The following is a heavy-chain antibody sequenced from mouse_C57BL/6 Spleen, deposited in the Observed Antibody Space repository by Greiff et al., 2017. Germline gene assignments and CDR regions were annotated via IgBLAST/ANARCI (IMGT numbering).Heavy chain of an antibody. D-gene: IGHD1-1*02. Sequence: EVQLQQSGPELVKPGASVKIPCKASGYTFTDYNMDWVKQSHGKSLEWIGDINPNNGGTIYNQKFKGKATLTVDKSSSTAYMELRSLTSEDTAVYYCARSRWAYAMDYWGQGTSVTVSS. CDR3: ARSRWAYAMDY. CDR1: GYTFTDYN. CDR2: INPNNGGT. J-gene: IGHJ4*01. V-gene: IGHV1-18*01.